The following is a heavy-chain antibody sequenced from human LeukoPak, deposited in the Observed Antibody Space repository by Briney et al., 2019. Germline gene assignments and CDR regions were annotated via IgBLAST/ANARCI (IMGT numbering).Heavy chain of an antibody. Sequence: PGGSLRLSCAASGLTFDDYGMSWVRQAPGKGLEWVSGINWNGGSTGYADSVKGRFTISRDNAKNSLYLQMNSLRAEDTALYYCAVGSGYDIPSYWLFWGQGTLVTVSS. CDR1: GLTFDDYG. CDR2: INWNGGST. D-gene: IGHD5-12*01. J-gene: IGHJ4*02. V-gene: IGHV3-20*04. CDR3: AVGSGYDIPSYWLF.